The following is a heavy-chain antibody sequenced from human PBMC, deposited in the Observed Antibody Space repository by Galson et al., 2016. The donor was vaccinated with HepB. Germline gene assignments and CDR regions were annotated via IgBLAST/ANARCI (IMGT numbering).Heavy chain of an antibody. CDR3: VKGLYGSGSSGDY. CDR1: GFTFSSYG. Sequence: SLRLSCAASGFTFSSYGMHWVRQAPGKGLEWVSSISGGGGSTDYAGSVKGRLTISRDNSKNTLYLHLNSLRAEDTAVYFCVKGLYGSGSSGDYWGQGTLVTVSS. V-gene: IGHV3-23*01. J-gene: IGHJ4*02. CDR2: ISGGGGST. D-gene: IGHD3-10*01.